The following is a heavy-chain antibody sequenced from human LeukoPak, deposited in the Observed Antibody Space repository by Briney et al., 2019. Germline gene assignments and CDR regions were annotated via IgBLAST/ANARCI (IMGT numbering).Heavy chain of an antibody. V-gene: IGHV1-8*01. CDR3: ARGHVQRKGGYYYYYYMDV. CDR1: GYTFTSYD. J-gene: IGHJ6*03. Sequence: GASVKVSCKASGYTFTSYDINWVRQATGQGLEWMGWMNPNSGNTGYSQKFQGRVTMTRNTYISTDYMELSSLRSEDTAVYYCARGHVQRKGGYYYYYYMDVWGKGTTVTISS. CDR2: MNPNSGNT. D-gene: IGHD2-15*01.